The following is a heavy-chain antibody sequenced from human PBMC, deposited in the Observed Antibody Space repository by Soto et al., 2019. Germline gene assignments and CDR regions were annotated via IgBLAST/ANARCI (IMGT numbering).Heavy chain of an antibody. CDR1: GFTFSSHG. CDR2: ISAGGGST. CDR3: AKDPSDGVNLGWFDP. Sequence: GGSLRLSCAASGFTFSSHGMSWVRQAPGKGLEWVSGISAGGGSTYYADSVKGRFTISRDNSKNTLYLQMNSVRVEETAVYYCAKDPSDGVNLGWFDPWGQGTLVTVSS. D-gene: IGHD2-8*01. V-gene: IGHV3-23*01. J-gene: IGHJ5*02.